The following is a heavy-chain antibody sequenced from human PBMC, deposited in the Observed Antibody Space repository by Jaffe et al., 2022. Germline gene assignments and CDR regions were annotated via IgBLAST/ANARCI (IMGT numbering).Heavy chain of an antibody. CDR2: INDDGSST. V-gene: IGHV3-74*01. D-gene: IGHD6-13*01. Sequence: EEQLVESGGGLVQPGGSLRLSCAASGFTFNKYWMHWVRQVPGKGLEWVSRINDDGSSTNYADSVKGRFTISRDNAKNTVYLQMNSLRAEDTAVYYCVRDVGIPMGSSWCKWFDPWGQGTLVTVSS. CDR1: GFTFNKYW. CDR3: VRDVGIPMGSSWCKWFDP. J-gene: IGHJ5*02.